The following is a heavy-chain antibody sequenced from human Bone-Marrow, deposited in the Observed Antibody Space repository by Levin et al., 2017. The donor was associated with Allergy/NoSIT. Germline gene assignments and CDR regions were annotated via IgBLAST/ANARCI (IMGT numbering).Heavy chain of an antibody. CDR1: GFTFSGSA. D-gene: IGHD2-2*01. V-gene: IGHV3-73*01. CDR2: IRSKANSYAT. J-gene: IGHJ4*02. Sequence: GESLKISCAASGFTFSGSAMHWVRQASGKGLEWVGRIRSKANSYATAYAASVKGRFTISRDDSKNTAYLQMNSLKTEDTAVYYCTRGVGGIVVVPAAIYPATFDYWGQGTLVTVSS. CDR3: TRGVGGIVVVPAAIYPATFDY.